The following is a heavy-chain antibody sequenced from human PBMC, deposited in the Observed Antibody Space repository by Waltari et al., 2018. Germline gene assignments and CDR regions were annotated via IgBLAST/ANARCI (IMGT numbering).Heavy chain of an antibody. V-gene: IGHV3-30*02. CDR1: GFIFSRFD. D-gene: IGHD3-3*02. CDR2: IRFDGSQK. Sequence: QVQLVESGGGVVQPGGSLRLSCKAFGFIFSRFDMHWVRQAPGMGLEWVSLIRFDGSQKYYSESLKGRFTVSRDNSRDTLYLHMENLGSDDTATYFCAGDISVSSPSLWGRGTLVTVSS. J-gene: IGHJ1*01. CDR3: AGDISVSSPSL.